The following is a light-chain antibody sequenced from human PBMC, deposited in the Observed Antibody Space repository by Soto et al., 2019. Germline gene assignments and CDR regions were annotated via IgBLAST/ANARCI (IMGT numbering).Light chain of an antibody. CDR2: GES. V-gene: IGKV3-20*01. Sequence: EIVLTQSPGTLSLSPGERATLSCRASQSVSSSYLAWYQQKPGQAPRLLIYGESSRAPGIPDRFSGSGSGTGFPLTISRLEREDFAVYFCQQYGSSPTFGQGTKVQIK. J-gene: IGKJ1*01. CDR1: QSVSSSY. CDR3: QQYGSSPT.